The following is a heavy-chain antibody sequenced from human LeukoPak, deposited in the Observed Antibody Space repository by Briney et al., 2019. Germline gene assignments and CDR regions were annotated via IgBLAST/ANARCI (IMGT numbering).Heavy chain of an antibody. J-gene: IGHJ4*02. CDR3: VRDEGSGFDK. V-gene: IGHV3-74*01. D-gene: IGHD2-8*02. CDR2: INSDGSST. CDR1: GFTFSSYW. Sequence: GGSLRLSCAASGFTFSSYWMHWVRQGPGKGLVWVSRINSDGSSTTYADSVKGRFTISRDNAKNTLYLQMNSLRVEDTAVYYCVRDEGSGFDKWGQGTLVTVTS.